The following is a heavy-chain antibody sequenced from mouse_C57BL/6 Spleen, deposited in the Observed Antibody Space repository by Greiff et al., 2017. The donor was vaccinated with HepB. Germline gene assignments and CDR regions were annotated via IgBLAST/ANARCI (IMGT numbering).Heavy chain of an antibody. CDR1: GYTFTSYW. CDR2: NHPNSGST. CDR3: ARRGDYYGSPFAY. Sequence: VQLQQPGAELVKPGASVKLSCKASGYTFTSYWMHWVKQRPGQGLEWIGMNHPNSGSTNYNEKFKSKATLTVDKSSSTAYMQLSSLTSEDSAVYYCARRGDYYGSPFAYWGQGTLVTVSA. V-gene: IGHV1-64*01. D-gene: IGHD1-1*01. J-gene: IGHJ3*01.